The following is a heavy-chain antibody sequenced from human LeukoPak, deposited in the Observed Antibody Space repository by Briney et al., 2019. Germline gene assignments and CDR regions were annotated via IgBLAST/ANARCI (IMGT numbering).Heavy chain of an antibody. V-gene: IGHV3-23*01. Sequence: GGSLRLSCAASGFTFSSYAMSCVRQSPGKGLEWVSAISGTGTTTHYADSVKGRFTSSRDNSKNTLYLQMNSLRAEDTAVYYCATYLRSYYHGMDVWGQGTTVTVSS. CDR3: ATYLRSYYHGMDV. CDR2: ISGTGTTT. J-gene: IGHJ6*02. D-gene: IGHD3-10*02. CDR1: GFTFSSYA.